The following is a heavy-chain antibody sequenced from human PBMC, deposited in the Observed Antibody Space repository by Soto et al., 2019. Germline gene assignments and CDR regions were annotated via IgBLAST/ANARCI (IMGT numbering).Heavy chain of an antibody. Sequence: ASVKVSCKASGYTFTSYGISWVRQAPGQGLEWMGWISAYNGNANYAQKLQGRVTMTTDTSTSTAYMGLRSLRSDDTAVYYCARDVTYYDFWSGYSFDYWGQGTLVTVSS. CDR1: GYTFTSYG. J-gene: IGHJ4*02. D-gene: IGHD3-3*01. V-gene: IGHV1-18*01. CDR2: ISAYNGNA. CDR3: ARDVTYYDFWSGYSFDY.